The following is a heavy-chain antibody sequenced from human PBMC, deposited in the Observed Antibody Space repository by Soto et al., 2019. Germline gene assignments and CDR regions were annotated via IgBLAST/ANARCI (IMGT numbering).Heavy chain of an antibody. Sequence: GGFLRLSCSASGVTFSSYAMHWVRQAPGKGLEYVSAISSNGGSTYYADTVKGKFTISRDNSKNTLYLQMSSLRAEDTAVYYCVKDFDVRGVIKYYFDYWGQGTLVTVSS. CDR1: GVTFSSYA. D-gene: IGHD3-10*01. CDR3: VKDFDVRGVIKYYFDY. CDR2: ISSNGGST. V-gene: IGHV3-64D*08. J-gene: IGHJ4*02.